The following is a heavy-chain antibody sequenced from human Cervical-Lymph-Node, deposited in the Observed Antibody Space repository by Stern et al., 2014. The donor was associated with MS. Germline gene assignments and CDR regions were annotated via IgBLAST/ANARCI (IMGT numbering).Heavy chain of an antibody. J-gene: IGHJ5*02. Sequence: QLQLQESGPGLLRPSETLSLTCTVSGASIDHHFWSWIRPPPGKGLEWIGYIYYSGTTNYNASLKGRVAISIDTSRTQFSLRLSSVTAADTAVYYCARATDLWGQGTLVAVSS. CDR2: IYYSGTT. CDR3: ARATDL. V-gene: IGHV4-59*11. CDR1: GASIDHHF.